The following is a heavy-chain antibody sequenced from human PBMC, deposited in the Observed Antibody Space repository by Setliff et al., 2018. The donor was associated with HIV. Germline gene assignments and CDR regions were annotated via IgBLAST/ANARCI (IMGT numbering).Heavy chain of an antibody. CDR3: ARESPDGLDY. Sequence: SETLSLTCTVSGDSMSTHYWTWFRQPPGKGLGWIGYISYNGDTDSNPSLKSRVTISVDTSKSQFSLKVNSVTAADTAMYFCARESPDGLDYWGQGTLVTSPQ. V-gene: IGHV4-59*11. J-gene: IGHJ4*02. D-gene: IGHD2-8*01. CDR1: GDSMSTHY. CDR2: ISYNGDT.